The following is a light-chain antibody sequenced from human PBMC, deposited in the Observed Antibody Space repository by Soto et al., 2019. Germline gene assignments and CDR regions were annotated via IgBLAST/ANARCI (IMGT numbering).Light chain of an antibody. CDR2: GAS. Sequence: GDRFTITCRASQNINNWLAWYQQKGGQAPRLLIHGASNRATGIPDRFSGSGSGTDFTLTISRLEPEDFAVYYCQQYGGSPRTFGQGTKVDI. CDR3: QQYGGSPRT. CDR1: QNINNW. J-gene: IGKJ1*01. V-gene: IGKV3-20*01.